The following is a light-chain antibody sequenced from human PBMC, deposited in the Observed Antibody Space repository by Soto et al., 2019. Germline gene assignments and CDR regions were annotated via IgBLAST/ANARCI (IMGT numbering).Light chain of an antibody. CDR2: EVS. CDR1: SSDVGGYNY. J-gene: IGLJ1*01. V-gene: IGLV2-14*01. CDR3: SSYTSSSTRV. Sequence: QSALTQPVSVSGSPGQSVTISCTGTSSDVGGYNYVSWYQQHPGKAPKLMIYEVSNRPSGVSNRFSGSKSGNSASLTISGLQAEDEADYYGSSYTSSSTRVFGAGTKVTVL.